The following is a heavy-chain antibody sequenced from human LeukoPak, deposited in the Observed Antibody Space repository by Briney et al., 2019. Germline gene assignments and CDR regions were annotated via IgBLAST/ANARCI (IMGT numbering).Heavy chain of an antibody. Sequence: GGSLRLSCAASGLTVSSSYMSWVRQPPGKGLEWVSIIYNDGSTYYADSMKGRFTISRDNSKNTLYLQVNSLRAEDTAMYYCARNILFAFDIWGQGTMVTVSS. CDR3: ARNILFAFDI. V-gene: IGHV3-53*01. CDR2: IYNDGST. CDR1: GLTVSSSY. J-gene: IGHJ3*02.